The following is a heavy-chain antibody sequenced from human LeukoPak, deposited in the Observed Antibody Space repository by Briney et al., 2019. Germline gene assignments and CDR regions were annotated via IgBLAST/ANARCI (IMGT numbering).Heavy chain of an antibody. CDR2: IYHTGTT. CDR1: GGSISSGGFY. V-gene: IGHV4-31*03. Sequence: SETLSLTCTVSGGSISSGGFYWSWIRQHPGQGLEWIGYIYHTGTTYYNPSLKSRVIISVDTSKNQFSLQLSSVTAADTAVYCCARRLPDSYFDYWGQGTLVTVSS. CDR3: ARRLPDSYFDY. J-gene: IGHJ4*02.